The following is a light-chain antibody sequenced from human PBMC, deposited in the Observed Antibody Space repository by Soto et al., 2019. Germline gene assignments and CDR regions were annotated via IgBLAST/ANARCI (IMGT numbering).Light chain of an antibody. J-gene: IGKJ2*01. V-gene: IGKV3-15*01. Sequence: EIVMTQSPATLSVSPGERATLSCMASQSVSSNLAWYQQKPGQAPRLLIYGASTRATGIPARFSGSGSGTEFTLTISSLQSEDFAVYYCQQYNNLPPYTFGQGTKLEIK. CDR2: GAS. CDR1: QSVSSN. CDR3: QQYNNLPPYT.